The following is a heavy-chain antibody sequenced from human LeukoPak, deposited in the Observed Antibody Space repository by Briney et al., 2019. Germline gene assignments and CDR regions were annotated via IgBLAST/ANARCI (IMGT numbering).Heavy chain of an antibody. Sequence: GGSLRLSCAASGFTFSDYYMSWIRQAPGKGLEWVSYISSSGSTIYYADSVKGRFTISRDNAKNSLYLQMNSLRAEDTAVYYCARDPPRVGYCSGGSCYPVDYWGQGTLVTVSS. CDR3: ARDPPRVGYCSGGSCYPVDY. V-gene: IGHV3-11*01. J-gene: IGHJ4*02. D-gene: IGHD2-15*01. CDR2: ISSSGSTI. CDR1: GFTFSDYY.